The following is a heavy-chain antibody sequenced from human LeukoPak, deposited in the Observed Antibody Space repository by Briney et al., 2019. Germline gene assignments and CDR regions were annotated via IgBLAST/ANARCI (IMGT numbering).Heavy chain of an antibody. V-gene: IGHV1-18*01. D-gene: IGHD3-22*01. CDR3: ARDYYDRSRGHAFDL. CDR2: ISAYNGNT. Sequence: ASVKVPCKASGYTFTNYNISWVRQAPGQGLEWMGWISAYNGNTNYAQNIQGRVTMTTDTSTSVAYMELRSLSSDDTAVYYCARDYYDRSRGHAFDLWGQGTMVIVSS. J-gene: IGHJ3*01. CDR1: GYTFTNYN.